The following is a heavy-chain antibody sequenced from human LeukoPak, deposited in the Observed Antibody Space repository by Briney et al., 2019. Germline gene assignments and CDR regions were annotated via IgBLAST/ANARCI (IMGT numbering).Heavy chain of an antibody. CDR2: IYYSGST. D-gene: IGHD6-13*01. CDR3: ARGRSSWTRKGYNWFDP. CDR1: GGSISSGGYY. J-gene: IGHJ5*02. Sequence: PSETLSLTCTVSGGSISSGGYYWSWIRQHPGKGLEWIGYIYYSGSTYYNPSLKSRVTISVDTSKNQFSLKLSSVTAADTAVYYCARGRSSWTRKGYNWFDPWGQGTLVTVSS. V-gene: IGHV4-31*03.